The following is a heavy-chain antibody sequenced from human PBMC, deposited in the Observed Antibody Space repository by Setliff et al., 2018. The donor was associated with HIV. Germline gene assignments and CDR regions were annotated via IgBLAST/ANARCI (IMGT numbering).Heavy chain of an antibody. J-gene: IGHJ4*02. Sequence: SETLSLTCFVSGVSISDHYWGWIRQPPGKGLEWIGYIYSSGTTQYNPSVESRVTMSLDTSRDQFSLNLRSVTAADTAVYFCARSPYDYVWGSYRAFDYWGQGTLVTVSS. CDR2: IYSSGTT. V-gene: IGHV4-4*09. CDR1: GVSISDHY. D-gene: IGHD3-16*02. CDR3: ARSPYDYVWGSYRAFDY.